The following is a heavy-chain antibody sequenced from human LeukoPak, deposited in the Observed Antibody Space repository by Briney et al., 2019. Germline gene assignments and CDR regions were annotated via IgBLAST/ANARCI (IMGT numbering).Heavy chain of an antibody. CDR2: IIPVFGTT. V-gene: IGHV1-69*06. CDR3: VRDVSGYYGSGSSRHFDY. D-gene: IGHD3-10*01. Sequence: SVKVSCKASGGTFSSYAVSWVRLTPGQGLEWLGGIIPVFGTTTYAQKFQAKVTMTADKSTNTAYLEISSLRSDDTAVYYCVRDVSGYYGSGSSRHFDYWGQGTLVTVSS. CDR1: GGTFSSYA. J-gene: IGHJ4*02.